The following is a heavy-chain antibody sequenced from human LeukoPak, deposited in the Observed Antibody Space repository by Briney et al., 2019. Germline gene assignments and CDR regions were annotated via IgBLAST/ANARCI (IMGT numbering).Heavy chain of an antibody. CDR2: IYYSGTT. CDR3: ARQISDYYYYHIDV. J-gene: IGHJ6*03. D-gene: IGHD3-10*01. CDR1: GGSISSSHYY. V-gene: IGHV4-39*01. Sequence: PSETLSLTCTVSGGSISSSHYYWGWIRQTPGKGLEWIGTIYYSGTTYYNPSLESRATISEDTSKNQFSLTLRSVTAADTAVYYCARQISDYYYYHIDVWGKGTTVTVSS.